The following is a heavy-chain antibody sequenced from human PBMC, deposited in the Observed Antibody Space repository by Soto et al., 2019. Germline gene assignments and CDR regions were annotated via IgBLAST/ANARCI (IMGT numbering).Heavy chain of an antibody. CDR1: GLVFPHAW. D-gene: IGHD1-26*01. V-gene: IGHV3-15*07. CDR3: VYHTEFVGGGL. CDR2: IYGGGGVNR. Sequence: EVRLVDSAGGLVRPGGSLRLSCEVSGLVFPHAWMNWVRQAPGKGLELVARIYGGGGVNREYAVPVRGCFTISRDDSQNTVYLQMDSLQFGDTAVYFCVYHTEFVGGGLWGRGALVTVSS. J-gene: IGHJ4*02.